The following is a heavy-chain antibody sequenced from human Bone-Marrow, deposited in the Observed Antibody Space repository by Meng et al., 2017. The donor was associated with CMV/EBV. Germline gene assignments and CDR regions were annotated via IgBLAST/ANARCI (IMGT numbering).Heavy chain of an antibody. D-gene: IGHD2-2*01. V-gene: IGHV1-8*02. CDR3: ARAAVPAATFDY. CDR1: GYTFTSYD. J-gene: IGHJ4*02. CDR2: MNPNSGNT. Sequence: ASVKVSCKASGYTFTSYDINWVRQATGQGLEWMGWMNPNSGNTGYAQKFQGRVTMTRDTSISTAYMELSRLRSDDTAVYYCARAAVPAATFDYWGQGTLVTGSS.